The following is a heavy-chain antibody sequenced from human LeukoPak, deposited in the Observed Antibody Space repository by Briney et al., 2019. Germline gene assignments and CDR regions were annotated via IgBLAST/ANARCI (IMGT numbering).Heavy chain of an antibody. CDR2: VYHSGS. J-gene: IGHJ4*02. CDR3: AKLLGEEY. Sequence: SETLSLTCSVSGASVSSYYWSWVRQSPDKGLEWIGYVYHSGSSSNPSLQSRVTISQDTSKNQFSLKMTSVTAADTAVYYCAKLLGEEYWGQGTLVVVSS. CDR1: GASVSSYY. V-gene: IGHV4-59*02. D-gene: IGHD6-6*01.